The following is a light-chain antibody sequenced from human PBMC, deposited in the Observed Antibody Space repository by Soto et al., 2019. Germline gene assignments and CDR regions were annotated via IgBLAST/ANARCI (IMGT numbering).Light chain of an antibody. J-gene: IGLJ1*01. CDR3: AAWDGSLNGYV. Sequence: QSVLTQPPSASGTPGQRVTISCSGSTSNIGSNTVNWYQQLPGAAPKLLIYHNDRRPSGVPGRFSGSKSGTSASLAISGLQSADEADYYCAAWDGSLNGYVFGPGTKLTVL. CDR1: TSNIGSNT. CDR2: HND. V-gene: IGLV1-44*01.